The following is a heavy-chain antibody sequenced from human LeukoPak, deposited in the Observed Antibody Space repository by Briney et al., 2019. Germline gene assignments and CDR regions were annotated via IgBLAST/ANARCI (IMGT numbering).Heavy chain of an antibody. Sequence: SETLSLTCSVSGDSISTYHWNWIRKPPGKGLEWIGYMQSTGNSNYSPSLKSRVSMSVETSKNRIVLNLSSVTAADTAVYYCARDKRHSYGRYFDHWGQGLLVTVSS. V-gene: IGHV4-59*01. CDR3: ARDKRHSYGRYFDH. CDR2: MQSTGNS. CDR1: GDSISTYH. D-gene: IGHD5-18*01. J-gene: IGHJ4*02.